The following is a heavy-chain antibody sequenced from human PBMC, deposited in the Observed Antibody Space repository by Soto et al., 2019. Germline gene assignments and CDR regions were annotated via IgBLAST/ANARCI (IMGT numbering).Heavy chain of an antibody. D-gene: IGHD2-2*01. V-gene: IGHV4-34*01. CDR1: IRYY. Sequence: IRYYGVCNPPPPGKGLAWMGEINHSGSTNYNPSLKSRVTISVDTSKNQFSLKLSYVTAADTAVYYCAREFLDGRSTSCYRGYYYYYGMDVRG. J-gene: IGHJ6*04. CDR3: AREFLDGRSTSCYRGYYYYYGMDV. CDR2: INHSGST.